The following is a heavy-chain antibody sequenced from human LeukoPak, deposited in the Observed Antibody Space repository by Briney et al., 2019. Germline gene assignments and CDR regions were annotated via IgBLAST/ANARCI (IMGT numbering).Heavy chain of an antibody. D-gene: IGHD5-12*01. V-gene: IGHV3-53*05. J-gene: IGHJ4*02. Sequence: GGSLRLSCAASDFTVKNNFMSWVRQAPGEGLEWVSVIYSDGGGGSTYYADSVKGRFTISRDNSKNTVYLQMSSLRTEDTAVYYCAREGYGDYFDYWGQGTLVTVSS. CDR2: IYSDGGGGST. CDR3: AREGYGDYFDY. CDR1: DFTVKNNF.